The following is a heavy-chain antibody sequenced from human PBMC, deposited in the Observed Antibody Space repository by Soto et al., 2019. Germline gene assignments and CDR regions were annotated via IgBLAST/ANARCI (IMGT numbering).Heavy chain of an antibody. Sequence: GGSLRLSCAASGFTFSSYGMHWVRQAPGKGLEWVAVISYDGSNKYYADSVKGRFTISRDNSKNTLYLQMNSLRAEDTAVYYCANGNELFPHDYWGQGTLVTVSS. D-gene: IGHD1-7*01. CDR2: ISYDGSNK. J-gene: IGHJ4*02. CDR1: GFTFSSYG. V-gene: IGHV3-30*18. CDR3: ANGNELFPHDY.